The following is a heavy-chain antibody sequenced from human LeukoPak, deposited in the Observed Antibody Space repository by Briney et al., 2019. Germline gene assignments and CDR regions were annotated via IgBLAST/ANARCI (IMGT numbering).Heavy chain of an antibody. CDR3: ARDEGYSFGTRYYYYGMDA. CDR1: GFTFRSYT. J-gene: IGHJ6*02. D-gene: IGHD5-18*01. Sequence: GGSLRLSCAAPGFTFRSYTMNWVPQAPGKGLEWVSAISSSSSYIYYTGSVKGRFTISRDNAKNSLYLQMNSLGAEDTAVYYCARDEGYSFGTRYYYYGMDAWGQGTTVTVSS. V-gene: IGHV3-21*06. CDR2: ISSSSSYI.